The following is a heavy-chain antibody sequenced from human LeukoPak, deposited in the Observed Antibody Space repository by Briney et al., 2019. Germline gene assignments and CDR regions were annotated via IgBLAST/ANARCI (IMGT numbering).Heavy chain of an antibody. V-gene: IGHV3-30*03. CDR2: ISYDGSNK. Sequence: GGSLRLSCAASGFTFSSYGMHWVRQAPGKGLEWVAVISYDGSNKYYAASVKGRFTISRDNSKNMLYLQMNSLRADDTAVYYCARSQGGTMSLRHFDLWGRGTLVTVSS. CDR3: ARSQGGTMSLRHFDL. J-gene: IGHJ2*01. CDR1: GFTFSSYG. D-gene: IGHD3-22*01.